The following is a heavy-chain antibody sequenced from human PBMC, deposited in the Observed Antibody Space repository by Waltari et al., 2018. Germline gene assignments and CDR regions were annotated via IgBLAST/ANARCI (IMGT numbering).Heavy chain of an antibody. CDR3: ARVGSSHWVSRFNL. Sequence: QVQLQESGPGLVKPSETLSLTCTVSGGSIGSNYWSWMRQPPGKGLEWIGYIYTSGGTNYNPSLKSRVTISIDTSKNKFSLKLTSVTAADTAVYYCARVGSSHWVSRFNLWGRGTLVSVSS. CDR2: IYTSGGT. J-gene: IGHJ4*02. CDR1: GGSIGSNY. D-gene: IGHD2-2*01. V-gene: IGHV4-4*09.